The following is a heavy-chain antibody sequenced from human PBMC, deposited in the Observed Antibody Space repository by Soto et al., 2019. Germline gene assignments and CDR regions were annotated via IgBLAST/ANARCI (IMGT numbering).Heavy chain of an antibody. V-gene: IGHV4-31*02. Sequence: LRLSCEASGFTFSSYGMHWVRQHPGKGLEWMGYIYYSGSTYYNPSLKSRVTISVDTSKNQFSLKLSSVTAADTAVYYCARGSWSFYYFDYWGQGTLVTVSS. CDR3: ARGSWSFYYFDY. D-gene: IGHD3-10*01. CDR1: GFTFSSYG. CDR2: IYYSGST. J-gene: IGHJ4*02.